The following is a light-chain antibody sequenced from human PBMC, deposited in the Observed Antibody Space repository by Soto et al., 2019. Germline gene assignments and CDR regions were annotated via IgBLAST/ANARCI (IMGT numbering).Light chain of an antibody. CDR3: IPDYNYPLT. Sequence: DIQMTQSPSTLSASVGDRVTITCRARQSISSWLAWYQQKPGKAPKLLIYKASSLESGDPSRFSGSGSGTEFTLTISSLQPDDFATYYCIPDYNYPLTFGGGTKMEIK. CDR2: KAS. J-gene: IGKJ4*01. CDR1: QSISSW. V-gene: IGKV1-5*03.